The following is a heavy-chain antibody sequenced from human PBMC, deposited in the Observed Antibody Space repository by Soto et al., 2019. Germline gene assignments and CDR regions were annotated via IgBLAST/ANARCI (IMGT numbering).Heavy chain of an antibody. CDR2: IYHSGST. D-gene: IGHD6-13*01. CDR1: GGSISSGGYS. Sequence: PSETLSLTCAVSGGSISSGGYSWSWIRQPPGKGLEWIGYIYHSGSTYYNPSLKSRVTISVDRSKNQFSLKLSSVTAADTAVYYCARSYSSSWYNWFDPWGQGTLVTVSS. J-gene: IGHJ5*02. CDR3: ARSYSSSWYNWFDP. V-gene: IGHV4-30-2*01.